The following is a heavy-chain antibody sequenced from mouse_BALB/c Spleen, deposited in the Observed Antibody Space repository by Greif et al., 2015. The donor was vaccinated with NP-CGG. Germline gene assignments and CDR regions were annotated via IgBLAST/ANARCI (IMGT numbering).Heavy chain of an antibody. CDR3: ARDKGLLRPFAY. D-gene: IGHD1-2*01. V-gene: IGHV7-3*02. CDR1: GFTFTDYY. CDR2: IRNKANGYTT. Sequence: DVKLVESGGGLVQPGGSLRLSCATSGFTFTDYYMSWVRQPPGKALEWLGFIRNKANGYTTEYSASVKGRFTISRDNSQSILYLQMNTLRAEDSATYYCARDKGLLRPFAYWGQGTLVTVSA. J-gene: IGHJ3*01.